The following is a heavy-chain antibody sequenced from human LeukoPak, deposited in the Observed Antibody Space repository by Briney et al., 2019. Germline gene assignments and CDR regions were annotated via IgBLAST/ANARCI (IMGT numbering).Heavy chain of an antibody. D-gene: IGHD6-19*01. Sequence: PGGSLRLSCAASGFTFSSYSMNWVRQAPGKGLEWVSYISSSSTIYYADSVKGRFTISRDNAKNSLYPQMNSLRDEDTAVCYCARGSSGWYGFDPWGQGTLVTVSS. CDR1: GFTFSSYS. V-gene: IGHV3-48*02. J-gene: IGHJ5*02. CDR2: ISSSSTI. CDR3: ARGSSGWYGFDP.